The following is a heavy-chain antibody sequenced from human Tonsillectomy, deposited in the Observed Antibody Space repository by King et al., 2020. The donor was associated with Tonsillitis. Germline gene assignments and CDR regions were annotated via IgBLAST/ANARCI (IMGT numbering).Heavy chain of an antibody. J-gene: IGHJ3*02. CDR1: GFSFTTYA. D-gene: IGHD3-22*01. V-gene: IGHV3-23*04. Sequence: VQLVESGGGLVQPGGSLRLSCAASGFSFTTYAMTWVRQAPGKGLEWVSGISGLGFITYYADSVKGRFTISRDNSKNTLFLQMNSLRAEDTAIYYGAKDPGPNYSDSAGYYDDGFDIWGQGTMVTVSS. CDR2: ISGLGFIT. CDR3: AKDPGPNYSDSAGYYDDGFDI.